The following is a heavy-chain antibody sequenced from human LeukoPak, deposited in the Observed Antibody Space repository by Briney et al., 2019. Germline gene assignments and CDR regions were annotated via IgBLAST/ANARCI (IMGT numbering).Heavy chain of an antibody. D-gene: IGHD4-17*01. V-gene: IGHV3-15*01. J-gene: IGHJ4*02. CDR3: TTGNGDSMVHQFDY. CDR1: GFIFNDAW. Sequence: GRSLRLSCAASGFIFNDAWVTWVRQAPGKGLQWVGRIKSKTDGGTTDYAAPVKGRFTISRDDSKNTLYLQMNSLKTEDTAVYYCTTGNGDSMVHQFDYWGQGTLVTVSS. CDR2: IKSKTDGGTT.